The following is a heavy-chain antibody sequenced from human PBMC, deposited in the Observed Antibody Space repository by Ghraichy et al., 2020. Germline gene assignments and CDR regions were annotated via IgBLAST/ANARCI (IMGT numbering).Heavy chain of an antibody. J-gene: IGHJ4*02. CDR2: ISSSSSYI. V-gene: IGHV3-21*01. CDR3: ARRGPAAAGTDY. Sequence: GGSLRLSCAASGFTFSSYSMNWVRQAPGKGLEWVSSISSSSSYIYYADSVKGRFTISRDNAKNSLYLQMNSLRAEDTAVYYCARRGPAAAGTDYWGQGTLVTVSS. D-gene: IGHD6-13*01. CDR1: GFTFSSYS.